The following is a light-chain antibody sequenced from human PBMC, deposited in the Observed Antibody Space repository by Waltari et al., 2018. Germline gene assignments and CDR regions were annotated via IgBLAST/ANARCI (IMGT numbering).Light chain of an antibody. CDR1: SSNIGSNY. V-gene: IGLV1-47*01. J-gene: IGLJ1*01. CDR2: RNN. CDR3: AAWDGSLSGYV. Sequence: QSVLTQPPSASGTPGQRVTISCSGSSSNIGSNYVYWYQQLPGTAPKLLIYRNNPRPSGVPDRFSGSKSGTSASLAISGLRSEDEADYYCAAWDGSLSGYVFGTGTKVTVL.